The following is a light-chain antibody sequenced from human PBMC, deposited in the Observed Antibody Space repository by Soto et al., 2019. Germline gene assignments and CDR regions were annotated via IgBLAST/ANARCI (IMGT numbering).Light chain of an antibody. CDR3: QQYYSYPIT. V-gene: IGKV1-8*01. Sequence: AIRMTQSPSSLSASTGDRVTITCRASQGISSYLAWYQQKPGKAPKLLIYAASTLQSGVPSRFSGSGSATNFTLTISCLPSEDFATYYCQQYYSYPITCGQGTRLEIK. CDR1: QGISSY. J-gene: IGKJ5*01. CDR2: AAS.